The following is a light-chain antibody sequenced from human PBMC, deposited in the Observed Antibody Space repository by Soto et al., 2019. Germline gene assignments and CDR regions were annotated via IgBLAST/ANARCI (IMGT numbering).Light chain of an antibody. CDR2: GGS. V-gene: IGKV3-15*01. CDR1: QSIRAR. CDR3: QQYNTWRAIS. Sequence: EIVMTQSLATLSVSRGERATLSCRASQSIRARLGWYQQRPGQAPRLLIYGGSNRATGVAARFSGSGSGTEFTLTISSLQSEDFAVYYCQQYNTWRAISFGLGTRREIK. J-gene: IGKJ5*01.